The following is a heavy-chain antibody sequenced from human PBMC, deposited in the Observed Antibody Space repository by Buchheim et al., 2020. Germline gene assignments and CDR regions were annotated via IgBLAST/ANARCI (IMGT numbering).Heavy chain of an antibody. CDR3: ARPIAVAGSADYYYGMDV. Sequence: QVQLVESGGGVVQPGRSLRLSCAASGFTFSSYGMHWVRQAPGKGLEWVAVISYDGSNKYYADSVKGRFTISRDNAKNTLYQQMNSLRAEDTAVYYCARPIAVAGSADYYYGMDVWGQGTT. CDR1: GFTFSSYG. D-gene: IGHD6-13*01. V-gene: IGHV3-30*03. J-gene: IGHJ6*02. CDR2: ISYDGSNK.